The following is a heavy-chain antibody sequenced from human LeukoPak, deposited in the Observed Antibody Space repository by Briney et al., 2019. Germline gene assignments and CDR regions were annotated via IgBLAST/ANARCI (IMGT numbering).Heavy chain of an antibody. Sequence: PSETLSLTCAVYGGSFSGYYWSWIRQPPGKGLEWIGEINHSGSTNYNPSLKSRVTISVDTSKNQFSLKLSSVTAADTAVYYCARCKRGIAAAGRYYFDYWGQGTLVTVSS. J-gene: IGHJ4*02. CDR1: GGSFSGYY. CDR3: ARCKRGIAAAGRYYFDY. D-gene: IGHD6-13*01. CDR2: INHSGST. V-gene: IGHV4-34*01.